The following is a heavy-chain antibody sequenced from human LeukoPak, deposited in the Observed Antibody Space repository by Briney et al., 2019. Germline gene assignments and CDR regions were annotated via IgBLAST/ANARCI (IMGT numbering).Heavy chain of an antibody. Sequence: GGSLRLSCAASGFTVSSNYLSWVRQAPGKGLEWVSVIYSGGSTYYADSVKGRFTISRDNSKNTLYLQMNSLRAEDTAVYYCARVYYGSGSSPFDYWGQGTLVTVSS. CDR1: GFTVSSNY. CDR2: IYSGGST. D-gene: IGHD3-10*01. J-gene: IGHJ4*02. CDR3: ARVYYGSGSSPFDY. V-gene: IGHV3-53*01.